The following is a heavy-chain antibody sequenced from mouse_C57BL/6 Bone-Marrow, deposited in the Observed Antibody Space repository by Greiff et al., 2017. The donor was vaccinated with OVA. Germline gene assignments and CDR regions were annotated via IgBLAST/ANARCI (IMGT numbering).Heavy chain of an antibody. Sequence: VQLQQSGPGLVQPSQSLSITCTVSGFSLTSYGVHWVRQSPGKGLEWLGVIWRGGSTDYNAAFMSRLSITKDNSKSQVFFKMNSLQADDTAIYYCAKTLFYDGYYDWFAYWGQGTLVTVSA. V-gene: IGHV2-5*01. CDR2: IWRGGST. D-gene: IGHD2-3*01. CDR1: GFSLTSYG. J-gene: IGHJ3*01. CDR3: AKTLFYDGYYDWFAY.